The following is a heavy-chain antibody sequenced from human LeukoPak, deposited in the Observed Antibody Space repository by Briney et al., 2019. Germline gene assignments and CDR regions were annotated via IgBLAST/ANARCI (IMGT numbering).Heavy chain of an antibody. J-gene: IGHJ4*02. CDR1: GYSLTSYW. CDR2: IYPGDSDT. V-gene: IGHV5-51*01. CDR3: AAYSSGGTN. D-gene: IGHD6-19*01. Sequence: VESLKISRKCPGYSLTSYWIGLVRQMPGKGLEWMGIIYPGDSDTRYSPSFQGQVTISADKSISTAYLQGSSLKASDTAMYYCAAYSSGGTNWGQGTLVTVSS.